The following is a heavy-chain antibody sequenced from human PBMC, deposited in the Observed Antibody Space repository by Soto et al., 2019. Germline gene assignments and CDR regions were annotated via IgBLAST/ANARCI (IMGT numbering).Heavy chain of an antibody. CDR1: GYTLTELS. D-gene: IGHD6-13*01. CDR2: FDPEDGET. CDR3: ATGITLGQQLDYYFDY. Sequence: ASVKVSCKVSGYTLTELSMHWVRQAPGKGLEWMGGFDPEDGETIYAQKFQGRVTMTEDTSTDTAYMELSSLRSEDTAVYYCATGITLGQQLDYYFDYWGQGTLVTVSS. J-gene: IGHJ4*02. V-gene: IGHV1-24*01.